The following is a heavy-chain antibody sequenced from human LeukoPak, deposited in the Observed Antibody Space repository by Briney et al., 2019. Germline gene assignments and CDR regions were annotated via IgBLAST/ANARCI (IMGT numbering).Heavy chain of an antibody. J-gene: IGHJ4*02. CDR1: GYTFTSYH. CDR2: ISGYNGNT. D-gene: IGHD1-26*01. Sequence: AASVKVSCKASGYTFTSYHITWVRQAPGQGLEWMGWISGYNGNTNYAQKFQGRVSMTTDTSTSTVYMELSSLRSEDTAVYYCARDIINLVGATVEDYWGQGTLVTVSS. CDR3: ARDIINLVGATVEDY. V-gene: IGHV1-18*01.